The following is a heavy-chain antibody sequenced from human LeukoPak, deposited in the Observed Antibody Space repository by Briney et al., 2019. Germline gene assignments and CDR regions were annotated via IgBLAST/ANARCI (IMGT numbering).Heavy chain of an antibody. CDR2: ISHSGST. D-gene: IGHD3-22*01. CDR1: GDSISSYD. J-gene: IGHJ5*02. Sequence: SETLSLTCTVSGDSISSYDWSWIRQPPGKGLEWIGYISHSGSTNYYPSLKSRVTISLDTSKSQFSLKLTSVTAADTAVYYCARQVPDYNDGSGSPIWFDPWGQGSMVTVSS. CDR3: ARQVPDYNDGSGSPIWFDP. V-gene: IGHV4-59*08.